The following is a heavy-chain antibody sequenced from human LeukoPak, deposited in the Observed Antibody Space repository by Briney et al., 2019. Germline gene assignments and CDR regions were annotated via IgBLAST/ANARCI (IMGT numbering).Heavy chain of an antibody. V-gene: IGHV3-30*04. D-gene: IGHD3-10*01. J-gene: IGHJ4*02. CDR1: GFAFSRYV. CDR2: ISHDASNE. Sequence: GGSPRLPCAASGFAFSRYVMLWVRQAPGKGLEWVAVISHDASNEYYVDSVKGRFTISRDNSKNTLYLQMNSLRAEDTAVYFCARDISGEKSFDYWGRGTLVTVSS. CDR3: ARDISGEKSFDY.